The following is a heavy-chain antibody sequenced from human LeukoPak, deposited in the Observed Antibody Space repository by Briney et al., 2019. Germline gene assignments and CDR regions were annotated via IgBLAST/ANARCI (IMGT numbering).Heavy chain of an antibody. V-gene: IGHV3-53*01. Sequence: PGGSLRLSCAASGFTVSSNYMSWVRQAPGKGLEWVSVFYAGGDTYYADSVKGRFTISRDNAKNSLYLQMNSLRAEDTAVYYCARSDILTGLQFDPWGQGTLVTVSS. J-gene: IGHJ5*02. CDR2: FYAGGDT. CDR1: GFTVSSNY. D-gene: IGHD3-9*01. CDR3: ARSDILTGLQFDP.